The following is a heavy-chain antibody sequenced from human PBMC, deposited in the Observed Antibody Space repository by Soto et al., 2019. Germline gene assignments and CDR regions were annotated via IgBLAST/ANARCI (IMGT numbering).Heavy chain of an antibody. J-gene: IGHJ6*03. V-gene: IGHV3-7*01. D-gene: IGHD2-15*01. CDR2: IKQDGSEK. CDR1: GFTFSSYW. CDR3: ASILMCSGGSCYDYYYYYMDV. Sequence: EVQLVESGGGLVQPGGSLRLSCAASGFTFSSYWMSWVRQAPGKGLEWVANIKQDGSEKYYVDSVKGRFTISRDNAKNSLYLQMNSLRAVDTAVYYCASILMCSGGSCYDYYYYYMDVWGKGTTVTVSS.